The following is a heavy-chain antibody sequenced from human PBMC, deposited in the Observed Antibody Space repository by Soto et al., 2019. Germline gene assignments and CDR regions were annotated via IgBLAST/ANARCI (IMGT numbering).Heavy chain of an antibody. CDR2: IYYSGVT. V-gene: IGHV4-31*03. Sequence: QVQLQESGPGLVKPSQTLSLTCTVSGDSITSGGYYWTWIRQHPGKGLEWIGYIYYSGVTYYNPSLKSRVTISVDKSKNQFSLKLSSVTAADTAVYYCARDLRGGGSGRFDPWGEGNLVTVSS. CDR1: GDSITSGGYY. D-gene: IGHD3-16*01. CDR3: ARDLRGGGSGRFDP. J-gene: IGHJ5*02.